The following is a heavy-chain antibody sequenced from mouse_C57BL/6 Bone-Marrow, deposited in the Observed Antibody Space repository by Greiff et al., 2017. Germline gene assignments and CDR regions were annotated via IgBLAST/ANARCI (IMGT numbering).Heavy chain of an antibody. J-gene: IGHJ1*03. Sequence: QVQLQQPGAELVKPGASVKLSCTASGYTFTSYWMQWVKQRPGQGLEWIGEIDPSDSYTNYNQKFKGKATLTVDTSSSTAYMQLSSLTSEDSAVYYCARSPVYYGSSYWYVDVWGTGTTVTVSS. CDR1: GYTFTSYW. CDR2: IDPSDSYT. V-gene: IGHV1-50*01. CDR3: ARSPVYYGSSYWYVDV. D-gene: IGHD1-1*01.